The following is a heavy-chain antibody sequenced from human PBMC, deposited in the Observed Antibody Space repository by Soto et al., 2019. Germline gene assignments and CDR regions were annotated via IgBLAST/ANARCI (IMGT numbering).Heavy chain of an antibody. D-gene: IGHD6-19*01. CDR2: INPNSGGT. CDR1: GYTFTGYY. J-gene: IGHJ3*02. V-gene: IGHV1-2*04. CDR3: ARVVAVADPSDAFDI. Sequence: ASVKVSCKASGYTFTGYYTHWVRQAPGQGLEWMGWINPNSGGTNYAQKFQGWVTMTRDTSISTAYMELSRLRSDDTAVYYCARVVAVADPSDAFDIWGQGTMVTVSS.